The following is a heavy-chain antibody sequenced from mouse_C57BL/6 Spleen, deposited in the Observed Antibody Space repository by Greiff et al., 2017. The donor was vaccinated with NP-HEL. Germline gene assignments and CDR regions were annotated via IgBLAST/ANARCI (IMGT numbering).Heavy chain of an antibody. CDR1: GYSFTDYN. CDR3: AREGAYGNYDYAMDY. J-gene: IGHJ4*01. D-gene: IGHD2-1*01. CDR2: INPNYGTT. Sequence: LVESGPELVKPGASVKISCKASGYSFTDYNMNWVKQSNGKSLEWIGVINPNYGTTSYNQKFKGKATLTVDQSSSTAYMQLNSLTSEDSAVYYCAREGAYGNYDYAMDYWGQGTSVTVSS. V-gene: IGHV1-39*01.